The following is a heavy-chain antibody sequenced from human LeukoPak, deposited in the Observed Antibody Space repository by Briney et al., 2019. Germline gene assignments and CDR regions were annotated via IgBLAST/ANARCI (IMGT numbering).Heavy chain of an antibody. D-gene: IGHD2-21*02. CDR3: TRVGGGDPPDY. CDR1: GFTFGDYA. V-gene: IGHV3-49*04. J-gene: IGHJ4*02. CDR2: IRSKAYGGTT. Sequence: GGSLRLSCTASGFTFGDYAMSWVRQAPGKGLELVGFIRSKAYGGTTEYAASVKGRFTISRDDSKSIAYLQMNSLKTEDTAVYYCTRVGGGDPPDYWGQGTLVTVSS.